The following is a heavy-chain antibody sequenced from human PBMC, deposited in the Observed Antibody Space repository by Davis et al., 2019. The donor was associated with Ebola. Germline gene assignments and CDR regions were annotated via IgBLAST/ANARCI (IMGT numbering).Heavy chain of an antibody. CDR1: GGTFSSYA. D-gene: IGHD4-17*01. J-gene: IGHJ3*02. Sequence: SVKVSCKASGGTFSSYAISWVRQAPGQGLEWMGGIIPIFGTANYAQKFQGRVTITADESTSTAYMELSSLRSEDTAVYYCARAPSHTTVTTLLDIWGQGTMVSVSS. V-gene: IGHV1-69*13. CDR3: ARAPSHTTVTTLLDI. CDR2: IIPIFGTA.